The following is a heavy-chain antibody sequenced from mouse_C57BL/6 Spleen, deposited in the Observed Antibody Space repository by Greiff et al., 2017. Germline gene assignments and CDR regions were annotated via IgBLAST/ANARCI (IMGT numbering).Heavy chain of an antibody. V-gene: IGHV5-9-1*02. J-gene: IGHJ2*01. D-gene: IGHD1-1*01. CDR1: GFTFSSYA. CDR2: ISSGGDYI. CDR3: TRVGYGSSLYYFDY. Sequence: LQQSGEGLVKPGGSLKLSCAASGFTFSSYAMSWVRQTPEKRLEWVAYISSGGDYIYYADTVKGRFTISRDNARNTLYLQMSSLKSEDTAMYYCTRVGYGSSLYYFDYWGQGTTLTVSS.